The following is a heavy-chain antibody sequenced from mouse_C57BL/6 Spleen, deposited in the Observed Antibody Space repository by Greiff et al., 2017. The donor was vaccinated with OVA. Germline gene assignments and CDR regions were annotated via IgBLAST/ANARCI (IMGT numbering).Heavy chain of an antibody. J-gene: IGHJ4*01. CDR2: SRNKANDYTT. D-gene: IGHD2-1*01. CDR3: ARGYGNYGWNYAMDY. CDR1: GFTFSDFY. V-gene: IGHV7-1*01. Sequence: EVQLVESGGGLVQSGRSLRLSCATSGFTFSDFYMEWVRQAPGKGLEWIAASRNKANDYTTEYSASVKGRFIVSRDTSQSILYLQMNALRAEDTAIYYCARGYGNYGWNYAMDYWGQGTSVTVSS.